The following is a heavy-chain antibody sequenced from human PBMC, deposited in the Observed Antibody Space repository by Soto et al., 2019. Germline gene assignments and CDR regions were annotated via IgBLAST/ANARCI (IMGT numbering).Heavy chain of an antibody. CDR3: ARKIDVPTGMLDH. V-gene: IGHV3-23*01. D-gene: IGHD1-1*01. CDR2: IAGKT. Sequence: EVHLLQSGGGLVQPGGSLRLSCATSGFTLSNSVMSWVRQAPGKGLEWVSTIAGKTYYSDSVKGRFTISRDNSQSTLYLQLNSLRAEDTAVYYCARKIDVPTGMLDHGGQGTLVTVSS. CDR1: GFTLSNSV. J-gene: IGHJ4*02.